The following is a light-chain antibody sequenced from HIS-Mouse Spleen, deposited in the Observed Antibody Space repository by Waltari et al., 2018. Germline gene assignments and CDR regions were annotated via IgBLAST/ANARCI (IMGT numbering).Light chain of an antibody. CDR1: SRALCGYNY. J-gene: IGLJ3*02. CDR3: SSYTSSSSWV. CDR2: EVS. Sequence: QSALTQPASVSGSPGQSITISCPGTSRALCGYNYVSWYQQHPGKAPKLMIYEVSKRPSGVSNRFSGSKSGNTASLTISGLQAEDEADYYCSSYTSSSSWVFGGGTKLTVL. V-gene: IGLV2-14*01.